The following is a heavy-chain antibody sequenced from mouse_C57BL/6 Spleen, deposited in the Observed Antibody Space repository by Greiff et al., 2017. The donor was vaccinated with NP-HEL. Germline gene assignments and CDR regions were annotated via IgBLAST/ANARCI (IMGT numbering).Heavy chain of an antibody. CDR3: ARSFITTVVATRYFDV. CDR1: GYTFTSYG. V-gene: IGHV1-58*01. J-gene: IGHJ1*03. CDR2: IYIGNGYT. D-gene: IGHD1-1*01. Sequence: EVQLQESGAELVRPGSSVKMSCKTSGYTFTSYGINWVKQRPGQGLEWIGYIYIGNGYTEYNEKFKGKATLTSDTSSSTAYMQLSSLTSEDSAIYFCARSFITTVVATRYFDVWGTGTTVTVSS.